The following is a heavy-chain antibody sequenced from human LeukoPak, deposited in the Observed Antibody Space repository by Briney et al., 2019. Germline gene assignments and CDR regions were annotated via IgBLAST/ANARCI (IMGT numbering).Heavy chain of an antibody. CDR2: INHSGST. CDR3: ARERAYYFDY. J-gene: IGHJ4*02. Sequence: KPSETLSLTCAVYGGSFSGYYWSWIRQPPGKGLEWIGEINHSGSTNYNPSLKSRVTISVDTSKNQFSLKLSSVTAADTAVYYCARERAYYFDYWGQGTLVTVSS. CDR1: GGSFSGYY. V-gene: IGHV4-34*01.